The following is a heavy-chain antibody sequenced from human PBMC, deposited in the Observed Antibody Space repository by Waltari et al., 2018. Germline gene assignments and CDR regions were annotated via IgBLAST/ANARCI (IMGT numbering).Heavy chain of an antibody. J-gene: IGHJ3*02. D-gene: IGHD2-21*02. Sequence: EVQLVESGGGLVQPGRSLRLSCAASGFTFDDFAMHWVRQAPEKGLEWVSGISWNSGSIGYADSVRGRFTISRDNAKNSLYLQMNSLRAEDTALYYCTKGRRGDHHDDRAFDIWGQGTMLTVSS. V-gene: IGHV3-9*01. CDR3: TKGRRGDHHDDRAFDI. CDR1: GFTFDDFA. CDR2: ISWNSGSI.